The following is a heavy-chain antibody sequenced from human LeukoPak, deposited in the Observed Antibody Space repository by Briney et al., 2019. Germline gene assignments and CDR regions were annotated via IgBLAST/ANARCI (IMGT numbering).Heavy chain of an antibody. J-gene: IGHJ4*02. Sequence: ASVKVSCKASGGTFSSYAISWVRQAPGQGLEWMGGIIPIFGTANYAQKFQGRVTITADKSTSTAYMELSSLRSEDTAVYYCARGFLLKQLARYYFDYWGQGTLVTVSS. CDR3: ARGFLLKQLARYYFDY. D-gene: IGHD6-6*01. CDR1: GGTFSSYA. CDR2: IIPIFGTA. V-gene: IGHV1-69*06.